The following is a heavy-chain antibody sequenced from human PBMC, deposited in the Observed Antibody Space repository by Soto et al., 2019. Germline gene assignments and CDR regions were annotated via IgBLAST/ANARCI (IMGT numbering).Heavy chain of an antibody. CDR3: ARDGTLYDSSAYYYLY. CDR1: GGTFRRYS. Sequence: VKVSCKASGGTFRRYSISWVRQAPGQGLEWMGGITPMFGTPNYAQKFQGRVTITADESTSTAYMELSSLRSEDTAMYYCARDGTLYDSSAYYYLYWGQGTLVTVSS. D-gene: IGHD3-22*01. J-gene: IGHJ4*02. V-gene: IGHV1-69*13. CDR2: ITPMFGTP.